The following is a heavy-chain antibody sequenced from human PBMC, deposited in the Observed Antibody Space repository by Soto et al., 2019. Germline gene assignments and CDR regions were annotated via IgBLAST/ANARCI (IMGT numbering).Heavy chain of an antibody. D-gene: IGHD3-10*01. V-gene: IGHV4-34*01. CDR3: ARGPSESWGFGESYHYYGMEV. CDR2: INHSGST. Sequence: QVQLQQWGAGLLKPSETLSLTCAVYGGSFSGYYWSWIRQPPGKGLEGIGEINHSGSTNYNLSLKSRATISVDTTKNQYSLQLSSVTAADTAVYYCARGPSESWGFGESYHYYGMEVW. J-gene: IGHJ6*01. CDR1: GGSFSGYY.